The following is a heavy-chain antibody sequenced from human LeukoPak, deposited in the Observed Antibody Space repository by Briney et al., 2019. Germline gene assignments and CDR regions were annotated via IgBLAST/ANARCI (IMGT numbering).Heavy chain of an antibody. J-gene: IGHJ6*03. V-gene: IGHV3-30*03. D-gene: IGHD2-15*01. CDR2: ISYDGSNK. CDR1: GFTFSSYG. Sequence: PGRSLRLSCAASGFTFSSYGMHWVRQAPGKGLEWVAVISYDGSNKYYADSVKGRFTISRDNSKNTLYLQMNSLRAEDTAVYYCARHVRKWGLNHYYYYYMDVWGKGTTVTISS. CDR3: ARHVRKWGLNHYYYYYMDV.